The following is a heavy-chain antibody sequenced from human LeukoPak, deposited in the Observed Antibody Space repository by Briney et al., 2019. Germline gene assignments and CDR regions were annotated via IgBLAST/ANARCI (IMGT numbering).Heavy chain of an antibody. V-gene: IGHV1-69*13. CDR2: IIPIFGTA. Sequence: ASVKVSCKASGGTFSSYAICWVRQAPGQGLEWMGGIIPIFGTANYAQKFQGRVTITADESTSTAYMELSSLRSEDTAVYYCARDRATGIVVVPAAADGGMDVWGQGTTVTVSS. CDR3: ARDRATGIVVVPAAADGGMDV. D-gene: IGHD2-2*01. CDR1: GGTFSSYA. J-gene: IGHJ6*02.